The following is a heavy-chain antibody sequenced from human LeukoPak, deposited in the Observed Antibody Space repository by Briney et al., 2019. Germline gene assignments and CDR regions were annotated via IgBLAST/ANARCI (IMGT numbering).Heavy chain of an antibody. J-gene: IGHJ3*02. CDR3: ARRSPYYGSALDI. CDR1: GGSISSYY. D-gene: IGHD3-10*01. V-gene: IGHV4-59*08. CDR2: IYYSGST. Sequence: PSETLSLTCTVSGGSISSYYWSWIRQPPGKGLEWIGYIYYSGSTNYNPSLKSRVTISVDTSKNQFSLKLSSVTAADTAVYYCARRSPYYGSALDIWGQGTMVTVSS.